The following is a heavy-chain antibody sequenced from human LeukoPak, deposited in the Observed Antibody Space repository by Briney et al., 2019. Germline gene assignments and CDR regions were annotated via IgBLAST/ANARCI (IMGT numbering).Heavy chain of an antibody. CDR1: GGSFSGYY. V-gene: IGHV4-34*01. Sequence: KPSETLSLTCAVYGGSFSGYYWSWIRQPPGKGLEWIGEINHSGSTNYNPSLKSRVTISVDTSKNQFSLKLSSVTAADTAVYYCARRITMVRGVIAQPTLKYNWFDPWGQGTLVTVSS. CDR3: ARRITMVRGVIAQPTLKYNWFDP. D-gene: IGHD3-10*01. CDR2: INHSGST. J-gene: IGHJ5*02.